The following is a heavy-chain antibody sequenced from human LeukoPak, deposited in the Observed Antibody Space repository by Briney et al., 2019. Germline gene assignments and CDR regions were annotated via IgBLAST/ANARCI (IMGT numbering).Heavy chain of an antibody. CDR2: IASSGIGT. J-gene: IGHJ3*02. D-gene: IGHD1-26*01. CDR1: GLTFSSYA. CDR3: AKSRGSHSGDAFDI. V-gene: IGHV3-23*01. Sequence: GGSLRLSCAASGLTFSSYAMRWVRQAPGKGLEWVSAIASSGIGTNYADSVKGRFIISRGNSKNTVYLQMNSLRVDDTAVYYCAKSRGSHSGDAFDIWGQGTMVTVSS.